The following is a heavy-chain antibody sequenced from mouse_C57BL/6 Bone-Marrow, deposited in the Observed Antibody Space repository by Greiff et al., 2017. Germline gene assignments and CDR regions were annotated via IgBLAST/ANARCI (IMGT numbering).Heavy chain of an antibody. CDR2: IYPRDGST. D-gene: IGHD1-1*01. Sequence: QVQLQQSGPELVKPGASVKLSCKASGYTFTSYDLNWVKQRPGQGLEWIGWIYPRDGSTKYNEKFKGKATLTVDTSSSTAYMELHSLTSEDSAVYFCAIITTVVAKGYWGQGTTLTVSS. V-gene: IGHV1-85*01. CDR3: AIITTVVAKGY. J-gene: IGHJ2*01. CDR1: GYTFTSYD.